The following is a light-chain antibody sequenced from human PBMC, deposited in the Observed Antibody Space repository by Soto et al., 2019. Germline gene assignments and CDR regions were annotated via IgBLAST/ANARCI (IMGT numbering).Light chain of an antibody. CDR1: QSVATY. V-gene: IGKV3-11*01. CDR3: QQRSNWPSVT. CDR2: DAI. Sequence: DIVLTQSPATLSLSPGERATLSCRASQSVATYLAWYQQKPGQAPRPLIYDAINRATGIPARFSGSGSGTDFTLPINSLEPEDFAVYYCQQRSNWPSVTFGGGTKVEI. J-gene: IGKJ4*01.